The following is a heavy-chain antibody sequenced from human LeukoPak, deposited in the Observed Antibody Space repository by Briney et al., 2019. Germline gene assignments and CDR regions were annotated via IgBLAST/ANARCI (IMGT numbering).Heavy chain of an antibody. CDR2: ISGSGGST. CDR1: GFTFSSYA. J-gene: IGHJ4*02. D-gene: IGHD4-17*01. CDR3: AKDSYGDYYFDY. Sequence: GFLRLSCAASGFTFSSYAMSWVRQAPGKGLEWVSAISGSGGSTYYADSVKGRFTISRDNSKNTLYLQMNSLRAEDTAVYYCAKDSYGDYYFDYWGQGTLVTVSS. V-gene: IGHV3-23*01.